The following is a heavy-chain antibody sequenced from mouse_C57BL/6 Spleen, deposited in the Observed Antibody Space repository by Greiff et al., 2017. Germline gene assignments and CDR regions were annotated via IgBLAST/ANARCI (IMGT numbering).Heavy chain of an antibody. CDR3: ARIYYGNHEAMDY. D-gene: IGHD2-1*01. J-gene: IGHJ4*01. CDR1: GFTFSDYG. CDR2: ISSGSSTI. V-gene: IGHV5-17*01. Sequence: EVNVVESGGGLVKPGGSLKLSCAASGFTFSDYGMHWVRQAPEKGLEWVAYISSGSSTIYYADTVKGRFTISRDNAKNTLFLQMTSLRSEDTAMYYCARIYYGNHEAMDYWGQGTSVTVSS.